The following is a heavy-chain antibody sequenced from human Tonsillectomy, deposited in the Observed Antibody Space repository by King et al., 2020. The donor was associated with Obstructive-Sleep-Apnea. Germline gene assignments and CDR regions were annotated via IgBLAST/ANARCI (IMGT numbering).Heavy chain of an antibody. CDR3: AKGLRYYYDSSGPPVGY. CDR1: GFTFDDYA. D-gene: IGHD3-22*01. CDR2: ISWNSGSI. Sequence: VQLVESGGGLVQPGRSLRLSCAASGFTFDDYAMHWVRHAPGKGLEWVSGISWNSGSIGYADSVKGRFTISRDNAKNSLYLQMNSLRAEDTALYYCAKGLRYYYDSSGPPVGYWGQGTLVTVSS. J-gene: IGHJ4*02. V-gene: IGHV3-9*01.